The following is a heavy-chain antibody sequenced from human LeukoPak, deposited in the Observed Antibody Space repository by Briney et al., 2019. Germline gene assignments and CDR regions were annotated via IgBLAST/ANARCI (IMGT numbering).Heavy chain of an antibody. CDR3: AKGKVIVVVTNFDY. J-gene: IGHJ4*02. Sequence: GGSLRLSCAASGFTFSSYAMRWVRQAPGKGLEWVSAISGSGGSTYYADSVKGRFTISRDNSKNTLYLQMNSLRAEDTAVYYCAKGKVIVVVTNFDYWGQGTLVTVSS. CDR1: GFTFSSYA. D-gene: IGHD3-22*01. V-gene: IGHV3-23*01. CDR2: ISGSGGST.